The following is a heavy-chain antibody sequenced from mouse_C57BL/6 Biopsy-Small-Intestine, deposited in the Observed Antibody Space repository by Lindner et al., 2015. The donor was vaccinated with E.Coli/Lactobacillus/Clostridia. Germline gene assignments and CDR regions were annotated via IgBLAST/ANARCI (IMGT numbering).Heavy chain of an antibody. D-gene: IGHD1-1*01. J-gene: IGHJ2*01. CDR1: GYTFTNYW. V-gene: IGHV1-63*01. CDR2: IYPGGGYT. CDR3: ARRGNYYGSSSYYFDY. Sequence: VQLQESGAELVRPGTSVKMSCKASGYTFTNYWIGWAKQRPGHGLEWIGDIYPGGGYTNYNEKFKGKATLTADKSSSTAYMQFSSLTSEDSAIHYCARRGNYYGSSSYYFDYWGQGTTLTVSS.